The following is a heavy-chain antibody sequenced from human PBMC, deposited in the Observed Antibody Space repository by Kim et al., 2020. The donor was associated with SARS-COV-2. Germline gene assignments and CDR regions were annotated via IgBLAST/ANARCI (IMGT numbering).Heavy chain of an antibody. D-gene: IGHD3-22*01. CDR3: ARAPTVVVITHFDY. Sequence: NPSLKSRVTISVDTSKNQFSLKLSSVTAADTAVYYCARAPTVVVITHFDYWGQGTLVTVSS. J-gene: IGHJ4*02. V-gene: IGHV4-31*02.